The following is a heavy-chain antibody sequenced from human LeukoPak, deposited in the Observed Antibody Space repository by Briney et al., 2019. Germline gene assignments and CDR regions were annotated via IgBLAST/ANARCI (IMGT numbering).Heavy chain of an antibody. J-gene: IGHJ5*02. V-gene: IGHV3-74*01. CDR3: IRDFRSADL. Sequence: GGSLRLSCVASGFTFSNYWMHWVRQPPGKGLVWVSRIYLDRRTTNYADSVKGRFTISRDNAKNTVYLEMNSLIVEETATYYCIRDFRSADLWGQGNLVTV. CDR1: GFTFSNYW. CDR2: IYLDRRTT.